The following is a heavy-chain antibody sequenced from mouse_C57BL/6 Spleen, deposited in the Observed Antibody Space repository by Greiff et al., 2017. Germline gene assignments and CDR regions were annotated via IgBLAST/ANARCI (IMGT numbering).Heavy chain of an antibody. Sequence: VQLKESGPGLVKPSQSLSLTCSVTGYSITSGYYWNWIRQFPGNKLEWMGYISYDGSNNYNPSLKNRISITRDTSKNQFFLKLNSVTTEDTATYYCAREGNSNYWGQGTTLTVSS. V-gene: IGHV3-6*01. J-gene: IGHJ2*01. CDR2: ISYDGSN. CDR1: GYSITSGYY. CDR3: AREGNSNY. D-gene: IGHD2-5*01.